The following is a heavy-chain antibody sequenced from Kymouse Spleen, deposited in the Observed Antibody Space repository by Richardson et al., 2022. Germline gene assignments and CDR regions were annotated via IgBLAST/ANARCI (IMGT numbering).Heavy chain of an antibody. J-gene: IGHJ6*02. CDR3: AREGRYFDWLLYYYYYYGMDV. V-gene: IGHV3-33*01. Sequence: QVQLVESGGGVVQPGRSLRLSCAASGFTFSSYGMHWVRQAPGKGLEWVAVIWYDGSNKYYADSVKGRFTISRDNSKNTLYLQMNSLRAEDTAVYYCAREGRYFDWLLYYYYYYGMDVWGQGTTVTVSS. CDR1: GFTFSSYG. D-gene: IGHD3-9*01. CDR2: IWYDGSNK.